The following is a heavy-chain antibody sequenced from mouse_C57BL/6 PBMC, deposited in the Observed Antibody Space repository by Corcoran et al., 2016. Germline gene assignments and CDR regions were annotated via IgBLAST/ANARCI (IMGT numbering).Heavy chain of an antibody. J-gene: IGHJ2*01. CDR2: INTYSGVP. V-gene: IGHV9-3*01. Sequence: QIQLVQSGPELKKPGETVKISCKASGYTFTTYGMSWVKQAPGKGLKWMGWINTYSGVPTYADDFKGRFAFSLETSASTAYLQINNLKNEDTATYFCARRQLRPAYWDYWGQGTTLTVSS. CDR1: GYTFTTYG. CDR3: ARRQLRPAYWDY. D-gene: IGHD3-2*02.